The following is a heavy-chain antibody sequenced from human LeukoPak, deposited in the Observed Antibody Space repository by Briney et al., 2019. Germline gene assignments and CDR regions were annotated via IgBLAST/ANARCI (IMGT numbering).Heavy chain of an antibody. V-gene: IGHV4-59*01. J-gene: IGHJ4*02. CDR2: IYYSGST. CDR1: GGSISSYY. CDR3: ARIIGGAPDY. D-gene: IGHD1-26*01. Sequence: KSSETLSLTCTVSGGSISSYYWSWIRQPPGKGLEWIGYIYYSGSTNYNPSLKSRVTISVDTSKNQFSLKLSSVTAADTAVYYCARIIGGAPDYWGQGTLVTVSS.